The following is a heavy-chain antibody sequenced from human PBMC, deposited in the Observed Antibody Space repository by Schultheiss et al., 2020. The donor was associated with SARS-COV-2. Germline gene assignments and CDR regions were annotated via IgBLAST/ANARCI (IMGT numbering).Heavy chain of an antibody. J-gene: IGHJ6*02. D-gene: IGHD3-10*01. CDR2: ISSSSSYI. V-gene: IGHV3-21*01. Sequence: GESLKISCAASGFTFSSYWMSWVRQAPGKGLEWVSSISSSSSYIYYADSVKGRFTISRDNAKNTLYLQMNSLRAEDTAVYYCARDLPRGMDVWGQGTTVTVSS. CDR1: GFTFSSYW. CDR3: ARDLPRGMDV.